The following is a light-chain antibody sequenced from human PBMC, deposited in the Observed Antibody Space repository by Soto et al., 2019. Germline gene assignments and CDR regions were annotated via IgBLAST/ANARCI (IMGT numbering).Light chain of an antibody. Sequence: EIVLTQSQGTLSLSPGERATLSCRASQSVSNNYLAWYQRKPVQAPRLLIYGASSRATDIPTTFSGSGSGTDFTLTITRLEPEDFAVYYCQQYGSSPPTFGQGTKVEIK. J-gene: IGKJ1*01. CDR3: QQYGSSPPT. V-gene: IGKV3-20*01. CDR1: QSVSNNY. CDR2: GAS.